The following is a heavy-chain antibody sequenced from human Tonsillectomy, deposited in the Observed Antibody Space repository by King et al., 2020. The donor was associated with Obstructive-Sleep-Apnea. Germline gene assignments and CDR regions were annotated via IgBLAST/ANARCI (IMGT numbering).Heavy chain of an antibody. Sequence: LQLQESGPGLVKPSETLSLTCTVSGGSVSSSSSSWGWIRQPPGKGLECIGSVFYSGSSYYNPSLKRRVSISVDTSKNQFSLKLSSVTAADTAVYYCARGYYDSTGYYPPFDAWGQGTLVTVSP. D-gene: IGHD3-22*01. V-gene: IGHV4-39*07. CDR2: VFYSGSS. CDR1: GGSVSSSSSS. J-gene: IGHJ4*02. CDR3: ARGYYDSTGYYPPFDA.